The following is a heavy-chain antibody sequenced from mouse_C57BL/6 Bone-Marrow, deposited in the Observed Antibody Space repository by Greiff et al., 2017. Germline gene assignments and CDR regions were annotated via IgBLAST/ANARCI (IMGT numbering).Heavy chain of an antibody. CDR2: ISSGSSNI. CDR1: GFTFSDYG. J-gene: IGHJ4*01. V-gene: IGHV5-17*01. CDR3: ASYCIDY. D-gene: IGHD1-1*01. Sequence: EVQLVESGGGLVKPGGSLKLSCAASGFTFSDYGMHWVRQAPEKGLEWVAYISSGSSNIYYADTVKGRFTISRDNAKNTLFLQMTCLSSEDTSMYYCASYCIDYWGQGTSVTVSS.